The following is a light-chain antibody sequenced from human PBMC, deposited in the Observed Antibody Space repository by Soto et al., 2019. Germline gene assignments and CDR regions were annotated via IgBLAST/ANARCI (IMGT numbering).Light chain of an antibody. CDR2: DIT. CDR3: CSYAGRYSWV. J-gene: IGLJ3*02. Sequence: QSVLTQPRSVSGSHGQSVTISCTGTSSDVGGYNYVSWYQQHPGIAPQLIIYDITKRPSGVPDRFSGSKSGNTASLTISGLQAEDEADYYCCSYAGRYSWVFGGGTKLTVL. V-gene: IGLV2-11*01. CDR1: SSDVGGYNY.